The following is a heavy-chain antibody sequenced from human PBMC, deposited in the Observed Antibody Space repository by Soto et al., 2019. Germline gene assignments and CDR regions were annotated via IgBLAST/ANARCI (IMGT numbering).Heavy chain of an antibody. CDR1: GFTFRSYG. J-gene: IGHJ4*02. CDR3: AKEPYSSGWYYFDY. CDR2: ISYDGSNI. Sequence: GGSLRLSCAASGFTFRSYGMHWVRQAPGKELEWVAVISYDGSNIYYAGSVKGRFTISRDNSKDTLYLQMNSLRAEDTAVYYCAKEPYSSGWYYFDYWGQGT. V-gene: IGHV3-30*18. D-gene: IGHD6-19*01.